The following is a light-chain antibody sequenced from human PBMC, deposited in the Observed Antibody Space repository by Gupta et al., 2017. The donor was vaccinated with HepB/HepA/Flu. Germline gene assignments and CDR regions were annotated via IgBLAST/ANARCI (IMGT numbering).Light chain of an antibody. J-gene: IGKJ4*02. V-gene: IGKV3-15*01. CDR1: QNINNN. Sequence: EIVMTQSPVTLSVSPGESAALSCRASQNINNNLAWYQQKPGQAPRLLIFGASTRATGTPARFSGSGPGTDFVLTISSLQSEDSAVYYCQQDDNWPLTFGGGTQVEIK. CDR3: QQDDNWPLT. CDR2: GAS.